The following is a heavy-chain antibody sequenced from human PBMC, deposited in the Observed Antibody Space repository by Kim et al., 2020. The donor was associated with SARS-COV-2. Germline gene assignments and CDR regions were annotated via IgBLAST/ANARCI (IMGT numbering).Heavy chain of an antibody. CDR2: IIPIFGTA. CDR1: GGTFSSYA. J-gene: IGHJ6*02. V-gene: IGHV1-69*13. D-gene: IGHD6-19*01. CDR3: ASSSKRVRVAGSYYYYGMDV. Sequence: SVKVSCKASGGTFSSYAISWVRQAPGQGLEWMGGIIPIFGTANYAQKFQGRVTITADESTSTAYMELSSLRSEDTAVYYCASSSKRVRVAGSYYYYGMDVWGQGTTVTVSS.